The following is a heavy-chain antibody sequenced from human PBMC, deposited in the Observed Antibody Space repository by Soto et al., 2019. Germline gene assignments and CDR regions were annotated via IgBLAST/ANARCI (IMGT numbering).Heavy chain of an antibody. V-gene: IGHV1-18*01. Sequence: ASVKVSCKASGYTFNTYGINWVRQAPGQGLEWMGWINTDSGNPNYAQKFQGRVTMTRDTSTGTAYMEMRSLASDDTAVYYCARKKCIGPRNYTDLWDPGPLVTVS. D-gene: IGHD3-10*01. CDR1: GYTFNTYG. CDR3: ARKKCIGPRNYTDL. CDR2: INTDSGNP. J-gene: IGHJ4*02.